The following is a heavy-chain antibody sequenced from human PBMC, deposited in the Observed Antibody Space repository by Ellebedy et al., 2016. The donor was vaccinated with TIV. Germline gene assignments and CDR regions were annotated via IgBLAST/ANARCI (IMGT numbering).Heavy chain of an antibody. CDR1: GFTFSNYT. V-gene: IGHV3-21*01. CDR3: ARGITMVRGVIITVGFDY. D-gene: IGHD3-10*01. CDR2: ISSSSSYI. Sequence: GGSLRLSCAASGFTFSNYTMNWVRQAPGKGLEWVSSISSSSSYIYYADSVKGRFTISRDNAKNSLYLQMNSLRAEDTAVYYCARGITMVRGVIITVGFDYWGQGTLVTVSS. J-gene: IGHJ4*02.